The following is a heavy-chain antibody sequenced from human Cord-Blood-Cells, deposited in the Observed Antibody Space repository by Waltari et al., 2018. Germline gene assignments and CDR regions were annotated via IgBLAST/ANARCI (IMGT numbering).Heavy chain of an antibody. J-gene: IGHJ6*03. CDR1: GGSISSYY. Sequence: QVQLQESGPGLVKPSETLSLTCTASGGSISSYYWSWIRQPAGKGLEWIGRIYTSGSTNYNPSLKSRVTMSVDTSKNQFSLKLSSVTAADTAVYYCARVVYYGSGSFRSYYYYMDVWGKGTTVTVSS. CDR2: IYTSGST. V-gene: IGHV4-4*07. D-gene: IGHD3-10*01. CDR3: ARVVYYGSGSFRSYYYYMDV.